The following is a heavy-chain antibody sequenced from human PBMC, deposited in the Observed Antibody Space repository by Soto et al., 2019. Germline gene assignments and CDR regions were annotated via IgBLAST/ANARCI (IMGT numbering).Heavy chain of an antibody. J-gene: IGHJ4*02. Sequence: QVQLVQSGVEVKKPGASVKVSCKTSGYTFTNYDINWVRQATGQGLEWMGWTNPKSGYTGSAQKFQGRVTMTRDSSIRTAYMELHSLTSEDTAVYYCARTAGDLDYWGQGTLITVSS. CDR3: ARTAGDLDY. CDR2: TNPKSGYT. V-gene: IGHV1-8*01. D-gene: IGHD4-17*01. CDR1: GYTFTNYD.